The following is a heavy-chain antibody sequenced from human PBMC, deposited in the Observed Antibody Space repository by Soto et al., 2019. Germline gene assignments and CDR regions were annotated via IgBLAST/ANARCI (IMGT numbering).Heavy chain of an antibody. CDR3: ARDRQSTPWYAADY. J-gene: IGHJ4*02. Sequence: TLSLTCTVSVVSISSGAYYWGWIRQPPGKGLEWIGSIYYSGSTYYNPSLKSRVTISVDTSKNQFSLNLSSVTAADTAVYYCARDRQSTPWYAADYWGQGSLVTVSS. CDR1: VVSISSGAYY. CDR2: IYYSGST. V-gene: IGHV4-39*02. D-gene: IGHD6-13*01.